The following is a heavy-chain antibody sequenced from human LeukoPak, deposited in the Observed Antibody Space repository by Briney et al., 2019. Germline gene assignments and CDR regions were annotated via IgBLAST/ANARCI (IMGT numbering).Heavy chain of an antibody. Sequence: GGSLTLSCAASGITFRNFDMLWLRPAPGGGGVGVADIWYDGSNKYYADSVKGRFTISRDNSKNTLYLHMNSLRAEDSAVYYCAKTGEQFLEWYYFDYWGQGTLVTVSS. J-gene: IGHJ4*02. CDR1: GITFRNFD. V-gene: IGHV3-33*06. D-gene: IGHD3-3*01. CDR2: IWYDGSNK. CDR3: AKTGEQFLEWYYFDY.